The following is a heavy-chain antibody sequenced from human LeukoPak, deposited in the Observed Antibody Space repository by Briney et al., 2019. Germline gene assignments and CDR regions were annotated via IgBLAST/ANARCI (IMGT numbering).Heavy chain of an antibody. D-gene: IGHD6-13*01. Sequence: GASLKISCKGSGYIFTSYWISWVRQMPGKGLEWMGRIDPSDSYTNYSPSFQGHVTISADKSISTAYLQWSSLKASDTAMYYCARVIAAAVTSWFDPWGQGTLVTVSS. CDR1: GYIFTSYW. CDR2: IDPSDSYT. V-gene: IGHV5-10-1*01. CDR3: ARVIAAAVTSWFDP. J-gene: IGHJ5*02.